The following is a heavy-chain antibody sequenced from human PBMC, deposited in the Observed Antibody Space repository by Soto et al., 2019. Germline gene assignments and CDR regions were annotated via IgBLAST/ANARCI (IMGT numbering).Heavy chain of an antibody. V-gene: IGHV1-18*01. J-gene: IGHJ4*02. CDR3: ARAWFGIDY. Sequence: QVQLVQSGAEVKKPGASVKVSCKASGYTFTSYGISWVRQAPGQGLEWMGWINPYNGNTNYAQKLQGRVTMTTDTSTNTAYMGLRSLRTDDTAVDYCARAWFGIDYWGQGTRVTVSS. D-gene: IGHD3-16*01. CDR2: INPYNGNT. CDR1: GYTFTSYG.